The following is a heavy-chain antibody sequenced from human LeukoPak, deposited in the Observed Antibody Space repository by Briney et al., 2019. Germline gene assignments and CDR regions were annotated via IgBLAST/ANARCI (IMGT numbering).Heavy chain of an antibody. D-gene: IGHD2-2*01. CDR3: ATTRTGAPPGPFNP. V-gene: IGHV4-34*01. CDR2: INHSGST. CDR1: GGSFSGYY. J-gene: IGHJ5*02. Sequence: SETLSLTCAVYGGSFSGYYWSWIRQPPGKGLEWIGEINHSGSTNYNPSLKSRVTISVDTSKNQFSLKLSSVTAADTAVYYCATTRTGAPPGPFNPWAREPWSPSPQ.